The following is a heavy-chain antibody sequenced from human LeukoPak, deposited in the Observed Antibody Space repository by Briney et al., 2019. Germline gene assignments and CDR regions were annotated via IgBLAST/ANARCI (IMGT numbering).Heavy chain of an antibody. Sequence: GGSLRLSCAASGFTFSSNWMSWVRQAPGKGLEWVAHIKKDGSEKYYVDSVKGRFTISRDNAKTSLYLQMNSLRAEDTAVYYCARDLSGITGYTYGRGIDYWGQGTLVTVSS. V-gene: IGHV3-7*01. CDR2: IKKDGSEK. CDR3: ARDLSGITGYTYGRGIDY. J-gene: IGHJ4*02. CDR1: GFTFSSNW. D-gene: IGHD5-18*01.